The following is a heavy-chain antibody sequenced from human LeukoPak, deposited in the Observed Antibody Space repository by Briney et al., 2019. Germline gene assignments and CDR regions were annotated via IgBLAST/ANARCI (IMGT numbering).Heavy chain of an antibody. CDR2: IYTSGST. V-gene: IGHV4-4*07. CDR1: GGSISSYY. CDR3: AKDRNSSPNWFDP. D-gene: IGHD6-13*01. J-gene: IGHJ5*02. Sequence: SETLSLTCTVSGGSISSYYWSWIRQPAGKGLEWIGRIYTSGSTNYNPSLKSRVTMSVDTSKNQFSLKLSSVTAADTAIFYCAKDRNSSPNWFDPWGQGTLVTVSS.